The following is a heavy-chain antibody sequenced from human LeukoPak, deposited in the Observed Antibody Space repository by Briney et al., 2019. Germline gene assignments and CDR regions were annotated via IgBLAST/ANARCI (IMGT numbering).Heavy chain of an antibody. J-gene: IGHJ6*02. CDR1: GGTFSSYA. CDR3: ARGPDSGSGWYSGYYYGMDV. Sequence: AAVKVSCKASGGTFSSYAISWVRQAPGQGLEWMGRIIPIFGIANYAQKFQGRVTITADKSTSTAYMELSSLRSEDTAVYYCARGPDSGSGWYSGYYYGMDVWGQGTTVTVSS. D-gene: IGHD6-19*01. V-gene: IGHV1-69*04. CDR2: IIPIFGIA.